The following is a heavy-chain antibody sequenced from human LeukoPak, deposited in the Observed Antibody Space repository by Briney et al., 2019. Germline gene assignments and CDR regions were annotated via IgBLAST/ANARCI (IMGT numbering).Heavy chain of an antibody. V-gene: IGHV3-48*03. CDR1: GFTFSSYE. CDR2: ISSSGSTI. J-gene: IGHJ6*04. Sequence: GGSLKLSCAASGFTFSSYEMNWVRQAPGKGLEGVSYISSSGSTIYYADSVKGRFTISRDNAKNSLYLQMNSLRAEDTAVYYCARAPRGVRYYYGMDVWGKGTTVTVSS. CDR3: ARAPRGVRYYYGMDV. D-gene: IGHD3-10*01.